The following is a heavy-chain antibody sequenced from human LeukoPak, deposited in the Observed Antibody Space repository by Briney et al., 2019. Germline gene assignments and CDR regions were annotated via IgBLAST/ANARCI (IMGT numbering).Heavy chain of an antibody. V-gene: IGHV4-38-2*02. CDR2: MYHSGST. Sequence: PSETLSLTCTVSGYSISSGYYWGWIRQPPGKGLEWIGSMYHSGSTHYNPSLKSRVTISVDTSKNQFSLKLSSVTAADTAVYYCARGSRRRAPRSGYYYARGPIDYWGQGTLVTVSS. J-gene: IGHJ4*02. CDR3: ARGSRRRAPRSGYYYARGPIDY. D-gene: IGHD3-22*01. CDR1: GYSISSGYY.